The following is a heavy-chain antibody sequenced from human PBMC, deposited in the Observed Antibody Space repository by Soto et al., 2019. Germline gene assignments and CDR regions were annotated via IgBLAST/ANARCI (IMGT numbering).Heavy chain of an antibody. V-gene: IGHV4-34*01. D-gene: IGHD4-17*01. CDR2: INHSGST. J-gene: IGHJ4*02. Sequence: SETLSLTCAVYGGSFSGYYWSWIRQPPGKGLEWIGEINHSGSTNYNPSLKSRVTISVDTSKNQFSLKLSSVTAADTAVYYCARGIKDGDYLARPYYFDYWGQGTMVTVSS. CDR3: ARGIKDGDYLARPYYFDY. CDR1: GGSFSGYY.